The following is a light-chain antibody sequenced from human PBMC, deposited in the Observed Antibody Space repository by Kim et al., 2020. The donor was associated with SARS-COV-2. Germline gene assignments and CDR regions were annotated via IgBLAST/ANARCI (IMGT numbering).Light chain of an antibody. CDR1: KLGDKY. CDR3: QAWDSSTVV. Sequence: VTPGQTASIPRCGEKLGDKYACWYQQKPGQSPVLVIYQDSKRPSGIPERFSGSNSGNTATLTISGTQAMDEADYYCQAWDSSTVVFGGGTQLTVL. V-gene: IGLV3-1*01. J-gene: IGLJ2*01. CDR2: QDS.